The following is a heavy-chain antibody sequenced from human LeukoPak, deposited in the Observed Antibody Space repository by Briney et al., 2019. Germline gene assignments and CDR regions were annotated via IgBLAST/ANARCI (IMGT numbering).Heavy chain of an antibody. Sequence: PGGSLRLSCAASGFSFSNYWMSWVRQAPGKGLEWVANIKQDGNEKYYVDSVKGRFTISRDNAKNSLYLQMNSLRAEDTAVYYCARDRAAASSSPPDYWSQGTLVTVSS. V-gene: IGHV3-7*04. CDR1: GFSFSNYW. D-gene: IGHD6-13*01. J-gene: IGHJ4*02. CDR2: IKQDGNEK. CDR3: ARDRAAASSSPPDY.